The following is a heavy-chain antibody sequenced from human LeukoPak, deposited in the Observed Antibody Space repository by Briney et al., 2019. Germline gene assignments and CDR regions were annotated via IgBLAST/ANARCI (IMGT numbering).Heavy chain of an antibody. J-gene: IGHJ4*02. V-gene: IGHV3-53*01. CDR3: ARDREAGTSASRFDY. D-gene: IGHD2-2*01. Sequence: GGSLRLSCAASGFTFSSYAMSWVRQAPGKGLEWVSVVYTGDNTYYAGSVKGRFTISRDNSKNTLYLQMNSLRAEDTAVYYCARDREAGTSASRFDYWGQGTLVTVPS. CDR1: GFTFSSYA. CDR2: VYTGDNT.